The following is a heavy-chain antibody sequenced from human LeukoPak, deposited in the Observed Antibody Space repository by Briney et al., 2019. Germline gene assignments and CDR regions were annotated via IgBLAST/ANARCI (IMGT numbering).Heavy chain of an antibody. J-gene: IGHJ3*02. V-gene: IGHV1-69*13. CDR1: GGTFISYA. D-gene: IGHD5-18*01. CDR3: ARGYSYGYGKDAFDI. CDR2: IIPIFGTA. Sequence: ASVKVSCKASGGTFISYAISWVRQAPGQGLEWMGGIIPIFGTANYAQKFQGRVTITADESTSTAYMELSSLRSEDTAVYYCARGYSYGYGKDAFDIWGQGTMVTVSS.